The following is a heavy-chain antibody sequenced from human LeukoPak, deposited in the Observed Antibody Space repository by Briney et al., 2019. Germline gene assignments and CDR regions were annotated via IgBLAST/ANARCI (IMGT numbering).Heavy chain of an antibody. V-gene: IGHV3-64D*06. CDR1: GFTFSSYA. D-gene: IGHD3-10*01. Sequence: PGGSLRLSCSASGFTFSSYAMHWVRQSPGKGLEYVSAISSNGGSTYYADSEKGRFTISRDNSKNTLYLQMSSLRAEDTAVYYCVKGRRITMVRGVKGDAFDIWGQGTMVTVSS. CDR2: ISSNGGST. J-gene: IGHJ3*02. CDR3: VKGRRITMVRGVKGDAFDI.